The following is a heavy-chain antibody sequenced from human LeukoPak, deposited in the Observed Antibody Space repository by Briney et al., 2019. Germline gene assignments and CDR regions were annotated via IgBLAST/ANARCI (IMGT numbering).Heavy chain of an antibody. J-gene: IGHJ2*01. Sequence: PGGSLRLSCAASGFTFSGFTMNWVRQAPGKGLECVSSISSSGSYIYYADSLKGRFTIARDNAKNSLYLQMNSLRAEDTAVYYCAREMGDKYSSSWALDLWGRGTLVTVSS. CDR3: AREMGDKYSSSWALDL. V-gene: IGHV3-21*01. CDR2: ISSSGSYI. D-gene: IGHD6-13*01. CDR1: GFTFSGFT.